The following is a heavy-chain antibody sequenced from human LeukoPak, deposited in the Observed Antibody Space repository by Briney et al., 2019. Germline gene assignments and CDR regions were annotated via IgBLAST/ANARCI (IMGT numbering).Heavy chain of an antibody. Sequence: GASVKVSCKASAGTFSTYPISWVRQAPGQGLEWMGGIIPIFGTTNYAQNFQGRVTITADESTSTAYMDLSSLRSEDTAVYYCARVQGYCRSTSCYYFDYWGQGTLVTASS. CDR2: IIPIFGTT. CDR1: AGTFSTYP. V-gene: IGHV1-69*13. D-gene: IGHD2-2*01. CDR3: ARVQGYCRSTSCYYFDY. J-gene: IGHJ4*02.